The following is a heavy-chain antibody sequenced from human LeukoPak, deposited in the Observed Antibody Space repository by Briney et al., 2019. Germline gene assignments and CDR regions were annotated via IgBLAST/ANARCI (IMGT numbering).Heavy chain of an antibody. V-gene: IGHV3-30*04. Sequence: PGGSLRLSCAASGFTFSSYAMHWVRQAPGKGLEWVAVISYDGSNKYYADSVKGRFTISRDNSKNTLHLQMNSLRAEDTAVYYCARDATAAGTDYWGQGTLVTVSS. CDR1: GFTFSSYA. CDR3: ARDATAAGTDY. CDR2: ISYDGSNK. J-gene: IGHJ4*02. D-gene: IGHD6-13*01.